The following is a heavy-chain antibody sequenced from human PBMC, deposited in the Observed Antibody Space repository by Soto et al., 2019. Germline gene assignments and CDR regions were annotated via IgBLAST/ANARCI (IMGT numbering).Heavy chain of an antibody. D-gene: IGHD1-26*01. CDR3: ARTPTRGASAWLDP. CDR1: GGSFSDYY. J-gene: IGHJ5*02. Sequence: QVQLQQWGSGLLKPSETLSLTCAIYGGSFSDYYWHWIRQAPGKGLEWIGEIHLSGRVNFTPSLKRRATLSKDTSQNPFFLTLRSVTAAGTAVYYWARTPTRGASAWLDPWGRGNLVTVSS. V-gene: IGHV4-34*01. CDR2: IHLSGRV.